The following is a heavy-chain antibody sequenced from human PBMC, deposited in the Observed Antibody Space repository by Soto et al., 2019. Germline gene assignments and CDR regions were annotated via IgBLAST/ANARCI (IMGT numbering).Heavy chain of an antibody. CDR3: AIQKSTPYYDSIRAFDY. Sequence: QVQLQESGPGLVKPSETLSLTCTVSGGSISSYYWSWIRKPPGKGLEWIGYIYYSGSTNYNPSLKSRVTSPVDTANNPFALRLSSVTASVTAGYYWAIQKSTPYYDSIRAFDYWGPGTGVTVSS. CDR1: GGSISSYY. CDR2: IYYSGST. D-gene: IGHD3-22*01. V-gene: IGHV4-59*01. J-gene: IGHJ4*02.